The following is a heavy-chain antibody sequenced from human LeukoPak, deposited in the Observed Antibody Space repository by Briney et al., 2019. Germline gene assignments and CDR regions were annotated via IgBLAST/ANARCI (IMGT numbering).Heavy chain of an antibody. CDR1: GGTFSSYA. J-gene: IGHJ3*02. CDR3: ARKSKYYDNSGYLVYAFDM. D-gene: IGHD3-22*01. V-gene: IGHV1-69*04. Sequence: ASVKVSCKASGGTFSSYAISWVRQAPGQGLEWMGRIIPILGIANYAQKFQGRVTITADKSTSTAYMELSSLRSEDTAVYYCARKSKYYDNSGYLVYAFDMWGQGTMVTVSS. CDR2: IIPILGIA.